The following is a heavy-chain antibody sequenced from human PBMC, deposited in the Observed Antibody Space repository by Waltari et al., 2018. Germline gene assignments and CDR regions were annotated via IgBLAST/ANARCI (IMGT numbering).Heavy chain of an antibody. V-gene: IGHV1-2*06. J-gene: IGHJ4*02. D-gene: IGHD3-22*01. CDR2: INPNSGGT. CDR1: GYTFTGYY. Sequence: QVQLVQSGAAVKKPGASVKVSCKASGYTFTGYYMPWVRQAPGQGLEWMGRINPNSGGTNYAQKFQGRVTMTRDTSISTAYMELSRLRSDDTAVYYCARELYYYDSSGYTAFDYWGQGTLVTVSS. CDR3: ARELYYYDSSGYTAFDY.